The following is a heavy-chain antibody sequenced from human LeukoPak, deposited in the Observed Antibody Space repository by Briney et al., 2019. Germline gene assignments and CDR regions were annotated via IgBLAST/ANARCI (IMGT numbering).Heavy chain of an antibody. CDR3: AKGSYYYDSADYFDY. Sequence: PGGSLRLSCAASGFTFSSYAMSWVRQAPGKGLGWGSTLSGSGGNTYYADSVKGRVTISRENSKNTLYLQMNSLRAEDTAVYHCAKGSYYYDSADYFDYWGQGTLVTVSS. J-gene: IGHJ4*02. CDR1: GFTFSSYA. V-gene: IGHV3-23*01. CDR2: LSGSGGNT. D-gene: IGHD3-22*01.